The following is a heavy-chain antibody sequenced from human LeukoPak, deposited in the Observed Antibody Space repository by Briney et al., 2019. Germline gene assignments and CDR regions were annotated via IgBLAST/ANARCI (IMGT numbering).Heavy chain of an antibody. CDR2: IKPDGSET. CDR1: GFTFSNYS. J-gene: IGHJ4*02. D-gene: IGHD6-19*01. V-gene: IGHV3-7*01. CDR3: AREGTTVALFDY. Sequence: GGSLRLSCAASGFTFSNYSMNWVRQAPGKGLEWVANIKPDGSETYYVDPVKGRFTISGDNAKNSLYLQMNSLRAEDTAVYYCAREGTTVALFDYWGQGSLVTVSS.